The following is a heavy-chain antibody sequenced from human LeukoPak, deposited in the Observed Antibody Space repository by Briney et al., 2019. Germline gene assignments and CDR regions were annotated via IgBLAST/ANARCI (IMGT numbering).Heavy chain of an antibody. CDR3: ARVRLWFGELLSGSPFDY. Sequence: PSETLSLTCAVYGGSFSDYYWSWIRQSPGKGLEWIGEINRSGTTNYNPALKSRVIISVDTSKNQFSLILTSVTAADTAVYYCARVRLWFGELLSGSPFDYWGQGTLVTVSS. V-gene: IGHV4-34*01. D-gene: IGHD3-10*01. J-gene: IGHJ4*02. CDR1: GGSFSDYY. CDR2: INRSGTT.